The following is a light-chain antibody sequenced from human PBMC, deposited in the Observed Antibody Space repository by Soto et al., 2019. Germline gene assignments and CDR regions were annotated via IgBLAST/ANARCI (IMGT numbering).Light chain of an antibody. V-gene: IGKV3-20*01. J-gene: IGKJ2*01. CDR3: QHYGTSQYT. CDR1: QIISSTY. CDR2: GAS. Sequence: DIVLTQSPGTLSLSPGERATLSCRASQIISSTYLGWYQQKPGQAPRLLIYGASSSATGIPDRFSGSGSGTDFTLTISRLEPEDFAVYYCQHYGTSQYTFGQGTKLEIK.